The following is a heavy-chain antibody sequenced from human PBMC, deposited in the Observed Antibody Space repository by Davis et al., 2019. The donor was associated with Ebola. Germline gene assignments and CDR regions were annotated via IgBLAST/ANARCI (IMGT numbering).Heavy chain of an antibody. CDR3: ARPQLVLRGYYYYYGMDV. D-gene: IGHD6-13*01. CDR1: GYTFTSYY. Sequence: ASVKVSCKASGYTFTSYYMHWVRQAPGQGLEWMGIINPSGGSTSYAQKFQGRVTMTRDTSTSTVYMELSSLRSEDTAVYYCARPQLVLRGYYYYYGMDVWGQGITVTVSS. J-gene: IGHJ6*02. V-gene: IGHV1-46*01. CDR2: INPSGGST.